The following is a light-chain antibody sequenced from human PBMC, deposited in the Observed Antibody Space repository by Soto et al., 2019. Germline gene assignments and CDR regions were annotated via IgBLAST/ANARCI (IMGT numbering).Light chain of an antibody. CDR3: LQSXTYSPSA. J-gene: IGKJ1*01. V-gene: IGKV1-5*03. CDR1: QNIGTW. CDR2: KAS. Sequence: DIQMTQSPSTLSASVGDRVTITCRASQNIGTWLTWFQQKPGKAPKLLISKASTLESGVPSRFGGSGSGTEFTLTISSLQPDDFATYYCLQSXTYSPSALGQGTKVDIK.